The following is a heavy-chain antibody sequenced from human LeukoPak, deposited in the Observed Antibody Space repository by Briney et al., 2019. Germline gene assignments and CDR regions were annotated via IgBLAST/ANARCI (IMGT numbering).Heavy chain of an antibody. V-gene: IGHV1-2*02. Sequence: ASVKVSCKASGCTFTGYDMHWVRQAPGQGLEWMGWINPNSGGTNYAQKFQGRVTMTRDTSISTAYMELSRLRSDDTAVYYCAREAPLDIVVACPPEETDAFDIWGQGTMVTVSS. D-gene: IGHD2-2*01. CDR3: AREAPLDIVVACPPEETDAFDI. CDR1: GCTFTGYD. CDR2: INPNSGGT. J-gene: IGHJ3*02.